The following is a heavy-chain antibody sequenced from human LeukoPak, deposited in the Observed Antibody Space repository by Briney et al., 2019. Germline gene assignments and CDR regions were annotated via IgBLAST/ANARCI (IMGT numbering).Heavy chain of an antibody. Sequence: GGSLRLSCAASGFTFSSYGMHWVRQAPGKGLEWVAVISYDGSNKYYADSVKGRFTISRDNSKNTLYLQMNSLRAEDTAVYYCAKLGYSSSWDYYYYGMDVWGQGTTVTVSS. J-gene: IGHJ6*02. D-gene: IGHD6-13*01. CDR2: ISYDGSNK. V-gene: IGHV3-30*18. CDR1: GFTFSSYG. CDR3: AKLGYSSSWDYYYYGMDV.